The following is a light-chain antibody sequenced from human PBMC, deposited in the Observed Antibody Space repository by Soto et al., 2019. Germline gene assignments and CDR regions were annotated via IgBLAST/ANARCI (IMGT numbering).Light chain of an antibody. Sequence: EIVLTQSPGTLSLSPGERATLSCRASQSVSSNNLAWYQQRPGQAPGVVIYGASTRATGIPERFSGSGSGTDFTLTISRLEPEDFAVYYCQQYGSSPRTFGQGTKVDIK. V-gene: IGKV3-20*01. CDR2: GAS. CDR1: QSVSSNN. J-gene: IGKJ1*01. CDR3: QQYGSSPRT.